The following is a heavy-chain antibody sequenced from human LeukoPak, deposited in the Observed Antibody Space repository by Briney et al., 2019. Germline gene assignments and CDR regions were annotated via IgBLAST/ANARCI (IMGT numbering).Heavy chain of an antibody. J-gene: IGHJ4*02. CDR1: GFTFSNFA. CDR2: IVGSSST. CDR3: AKDRVGQTTVITVFDY. Sequence: GGSLRLSCAASGFTFSNFAMTWVRQAPGKGLEWVSSIVGSSSTYYADSLKGRFTISRDNSKNTLYLQMNSLRAEDTAVYYCAKDRVGQTTVITVFDYWGQGTLVTVSS. D-gene: IGHD4-23*01. V-gene: IGHV3-23*01.